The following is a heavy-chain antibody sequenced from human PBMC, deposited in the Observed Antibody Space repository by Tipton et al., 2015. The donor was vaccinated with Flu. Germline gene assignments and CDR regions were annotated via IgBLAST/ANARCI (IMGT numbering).Heavy chain of an antibody. J-gene: IGHJ5*02. V-gene: IGHV4-39*01. Sequence: LRLSYNVSGGSISSSSDYWGWIRQAPGKGLEWIGTLYYSGSTYYNPAHRSRGTISVDTSKNQFSLRLSSVTAADTAVYYCAGTYGPLNWFDPWGQGNLVTVSS. CDR2: LYYSGST. CDR3: AGTYGPLNWFDP. D-gene: IGHD3-10*01. CDR1: GGSISSSSDY.